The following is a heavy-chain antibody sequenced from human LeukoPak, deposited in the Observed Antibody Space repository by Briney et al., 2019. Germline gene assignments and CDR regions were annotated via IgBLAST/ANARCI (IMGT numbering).Heavy chain of an antibody. CDR1: GGSISSGGYY. Sequence: TLSLTCTVSGGSISSGGYYWSWIRQHPGKGLEWIGYIYYSGSTYYNPSLKSRVTISVDTSKNQFSLKLSSVTAADTAVYYCARDRTISTAEGFDPWGQGTLVTVSS. V-gene: IGHV4-31*03. CDR3: ARDRTISTAEGFDP. D-gene: IGHD2-2*01. J-gene: IGHJ5*02. CDR2: IYYSGST.